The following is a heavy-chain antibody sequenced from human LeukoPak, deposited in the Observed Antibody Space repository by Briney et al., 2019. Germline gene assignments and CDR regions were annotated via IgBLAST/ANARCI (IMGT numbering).Heavy chain of an antibody. Sequence: SETLSLTCTVSGDSISTYYWSWIRQPPGKGLEWIGYMHYSGSTNYNPSLKSRVTISLDTPKNQFSLRLNSVTAADTAVYYCARGVAGYGPYDYWGQGTLVTVSS. V-gene: IGHV4-59*01. CDR1: GDSISTYY. J-gene: IGHJ4*02. CDR3: ARGVAGYGPYDY. D-gene: IGHD5-12*01. CDR2: MHYSGST.